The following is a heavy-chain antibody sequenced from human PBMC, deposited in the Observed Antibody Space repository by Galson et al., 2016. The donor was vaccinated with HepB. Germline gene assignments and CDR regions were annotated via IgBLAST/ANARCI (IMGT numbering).Heavy chain of an antibody. CDR2: INSDGSST. V-gene: IGHV3-74*01. J-gene: IGHJ4*02. CDR1: GFTFSTYW. D-gene: IGHD3-10*01. CDR3: ASSVRGSGSPPGGY. Sequence: SLRLSCAASGFTFSTYWMRWVRQAPGKGLVWVSRINSDGSSTGFADSVKGRFTISRDNAKNTLYLQMNSLRAEDTAVYYCASSVRGSGSPPGGYWGQGTLVTVSS.